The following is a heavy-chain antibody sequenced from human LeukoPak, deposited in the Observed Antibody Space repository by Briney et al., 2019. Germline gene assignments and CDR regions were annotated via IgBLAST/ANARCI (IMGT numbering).Heavy chain of an antibody. CDR2: INAGNGNT. V-gene: IGHV1-3*03. D-gene: IGHD6-19*01. J-gene: IGHJ4*02. Sequence: ASVKVSCKASGYTFTDYAMHWVRQAPGQRLEWMGWINAGNGNTKYSQEFQGRVTITRDTAASTAYMELSSLRSEDMAVYYCARGATSGWPFDLWGQGTLATVSS. CDR3: ARGATSGWPFDL. CDR1: GYTFTDYA.